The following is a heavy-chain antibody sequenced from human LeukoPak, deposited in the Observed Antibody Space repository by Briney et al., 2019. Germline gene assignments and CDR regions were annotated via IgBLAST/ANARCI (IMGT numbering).Heavy chain of an antibody. CDR2: ISSSGSTI. J-gene: IGHJ4*02. CDR1: GFTFSSYE. Sequence: GGSLRLSCAASGFTFSSYEMNWVRQAPGKGLEWVSYISSSGSTIYYADSVKGRFTISRDSAKNSLYLQMNSLRAEDTAVYYRARVGYSSSWYRKYYFDYWGQGTLVTVSS. D-gene: IGHD6-13*01. V-gene: IGHV3-48*03. CDR3: ARVGYSSSWYRKYYFDY.